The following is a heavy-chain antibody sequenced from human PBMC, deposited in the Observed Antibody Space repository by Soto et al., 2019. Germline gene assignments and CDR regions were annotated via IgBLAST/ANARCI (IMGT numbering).Heavy chain of an antibody. J-gene: IGHJ4*02. D-gene: IGHD6-19*01. Sequence: PWGSLRLSCAASGFPFGENAMSWVRQAPGKGLEWVSGISDSVATTYYADSVRGRFTISRDNSKNTLYLQMKSLRAEDSASYYCAKEDTSSGSRESWGQGALVNVSA. CDR1: GFPFGENA. CDR2: ISDSVATT. V-gene: IGHV3-23*01. CDR3: AKEDTSSGSRES.